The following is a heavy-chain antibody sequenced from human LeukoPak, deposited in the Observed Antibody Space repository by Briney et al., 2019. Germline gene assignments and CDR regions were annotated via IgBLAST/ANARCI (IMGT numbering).Heavy chain of an antibody. CDR3: AKFQLQLLWDAFDI. CDR1: GFTFSSYA. D-gene: IGHD2-2*01. Sequence: GGSLRLSCSASGFTFSSYAMHWVRQAPGKGLEYVSAISSQGGSTYYADSVKGRFAISRDNSKNTLYLQMNSLRAEDTAVYYCAKFQLQLLWDAFDIWGQGTMVTVSS. CDR2: ISSQGGST. J-gene: IGHJ3*02. V-gene: IGHV3-64*04.